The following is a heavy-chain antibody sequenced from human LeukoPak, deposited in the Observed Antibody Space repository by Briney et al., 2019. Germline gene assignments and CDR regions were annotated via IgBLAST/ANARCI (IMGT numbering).Heavy chain of an antibody. CDR1: GFTFSNYW. Sequence: GGSLRLSCVASGFTFSNYWMSWVRQAPGKGLEWVANIKRDGRDKNSVDSEKGRFTISRDNAKNSMFLQMNSLRVEDTAVYYCARESRITGTTTSGFDIWGQGTMVTVSS. CDR3: ARESRITGTTTSGFDI. J-gene: IGHJ3*02. V-gene: IGHV3-7*01. CDR2: IKRDGRDK. D-gene: IGHD1-20*01.